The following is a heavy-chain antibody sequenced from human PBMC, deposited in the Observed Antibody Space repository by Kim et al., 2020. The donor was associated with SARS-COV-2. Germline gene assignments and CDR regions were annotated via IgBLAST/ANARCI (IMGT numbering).Heavy chain of an antibody. CDR1: GGTFSSYA. J-gene: IGHJ4*02. CDR2: IIPIFGTA. CDR3: ARWGNYYGSGSYYGLERRPFDY. V-gene: IGHV1-69*13. Sequence: SVKVSCKASGGTFSSYAISWVRQAPGQGLEWMGGIIPIFGTANYAQKFQGRVTITADESTSTAYMELSSLRSEDTAVYYCARWGNYYGSGSYYGLERRPFDYWGQGTLVTVSS. D-gene: IGHD3-10*01.